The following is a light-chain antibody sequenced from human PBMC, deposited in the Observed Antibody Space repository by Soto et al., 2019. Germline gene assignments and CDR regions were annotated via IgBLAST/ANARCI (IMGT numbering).Light chain of an antibody. CDR2: DAS. J-gene: IGKJ4*01. CDR3: QQHGRSQLT. Sequence: EIVLTQSPGTLSLSPGERATLSCRASQSVSSTYLAWYQQKPGQAPRLLIYDASRRATGIPDRFSGSGSGTDFTLTISRLEPEDFAVYYCQQHGRSQLTLGGGTKVQIK. CDR1: QSVSSTY. V-gene: IGKV3-20*01.